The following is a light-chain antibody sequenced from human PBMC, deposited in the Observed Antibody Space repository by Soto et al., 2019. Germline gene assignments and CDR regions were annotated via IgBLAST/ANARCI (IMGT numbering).Light chain of an antibody. CDR2: DAS. CDR3: QQYSSYSAWT. CDR1: QSISSW. V-gene: IGKV1-5*01. Sequence: DIQMTQSPSTLSATAGDRVTITCRASQSISSWLAWYQHKPGKAPKLLIYDASNLDSGVPSRFSGSGSGTEFTLTIRSLQPDDIATYYCQQYSSYSAWTFGEGTKVDIK. J-gene: IGKJ1*01.